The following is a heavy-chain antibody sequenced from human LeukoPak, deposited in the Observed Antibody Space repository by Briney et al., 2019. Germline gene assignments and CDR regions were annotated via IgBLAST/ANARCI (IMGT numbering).Heavy chain of an antibody. J-gene: IGHJ4*02. CDR3: ATIKRGNIFGYFDF. V-gene: IGHV4-59*11. Sequence: PSETLSLTCAVSGASMNTHYWSWLRQPPGKGLEWIGYMLDTVTTKDNPSLKSRFTLSADTSKNQFSLRLTSVTAADTAVYYCATIKRGNIFGYFDFWGQGIPVTVSS. CDR2: MLDTVTT. CDR1: GASMNTHY. D-gene: IGHD5-18*01.